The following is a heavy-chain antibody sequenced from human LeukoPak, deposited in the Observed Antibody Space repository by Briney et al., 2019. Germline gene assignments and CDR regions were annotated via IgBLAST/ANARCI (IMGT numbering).Heavy chain of an antibody. J-gene: IGHJ4*02. V-gene: IGHV4-59*02. CDR2: IYYRGST. CDR3: ATSATPGYSSSWFLDS. Sequence: SSETLSLTCTVSGASVNTLYWSWIRQPPVKGLEWIGNIYYRGSTRYNPSLKSRVTISIDTSKNQVSLKLISVTAADTAVYYCATSATPGYSSSWFLDSWGQGTLVTVSS. D-gene: IGHD6-13*01. CDR1: GASVNTLY.